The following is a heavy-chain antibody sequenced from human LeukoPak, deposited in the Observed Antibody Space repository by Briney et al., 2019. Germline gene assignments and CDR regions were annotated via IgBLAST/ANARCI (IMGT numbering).Heavy chain of an antibody. CDR1: GYTFTNND. CDR3: ARGPERSKLTSGFQSFDWLSDSFDL. D-gene: IGHD3-9*01. Sequence: ASVKVSCKASGYTFTNNDINWVRRATGQGLEWMGWMNPNSGNAGYAQKFQGRVTMTRNASINTAYMGLSRLRSEDTAVYYCARGPERSKLTSGFQSFDWLSDSFDLWGQGTIVTVSS. V-gene: IGHV1-8*01. CDR2: MNPNSGNA. J-gene: IGHJ3*01.